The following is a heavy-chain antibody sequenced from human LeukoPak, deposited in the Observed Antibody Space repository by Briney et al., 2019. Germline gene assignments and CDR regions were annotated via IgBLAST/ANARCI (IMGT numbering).Heavy chain of an antibody. CDR2: IYYSGST. Sequence: SETLSLTCTVSGGSISSYYWSWIRQPPGKGLEWIGYIYYSGSTNYNPSLKSRVTISVDTSKKQFSLTLSSVTAADTAVYYCAAHSYYYDSSGYYRPTFFDYWGQGTLVTVSS. CDR1: GGSISSYY. D-gene: IGHD3-22*01. V-gene: IGHV4-59*12. J-gene: IGHJ4*02. CDR3: AAHSYYYDSSGYYRPTFFDY.